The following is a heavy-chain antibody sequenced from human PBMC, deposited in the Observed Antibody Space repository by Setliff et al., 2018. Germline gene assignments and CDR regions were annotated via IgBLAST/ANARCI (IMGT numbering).Heavy chain of an antibody. CDR1: GYTLPNYY. CDR3: ARARYYTSGSGTAITAPHDAFDI. J-gene: IGHJ3*02. CDR2: INPSGGLT. D-gene: IGHD3-3*01. Sequence: SVQVSCKASGYTLPNYYMHWVRQAAGQGLEWMGIINPSGGLTRYAQKFQGRVTMTRDTSTSTVYMEVSSLRSEDTAVYYCARARYYTSGSGTAITAPHDAFDIWGQGTMVTVSS. V-gene: IGHV1-46*03.